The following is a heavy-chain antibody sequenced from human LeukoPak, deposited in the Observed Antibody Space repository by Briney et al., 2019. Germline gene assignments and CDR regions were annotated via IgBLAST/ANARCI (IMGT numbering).Heavy chain of an antibody. CDR3: ARDPRGPHAFDI. CDR2: IYHSGST. Sequence: SETLSLTCAVSGGSISSGGYSWSWIRQPPGKGLEWIGYIYHSGSTYYNPSLKSRVTISVDKSKNQFSLKLSSVTAADTAVYYCARDPRGPHAFDIWGQGTMVTVSS. J-gene: IGHJ3*02. D-gene: IGHD3-10*01. CDR1: GGSISSGGYS. V-gene: IGHV4-30-2*01.